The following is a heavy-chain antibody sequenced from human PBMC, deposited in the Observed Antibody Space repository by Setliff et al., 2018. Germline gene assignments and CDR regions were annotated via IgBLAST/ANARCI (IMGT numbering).Heavy chain of an antibody. J-gene: IGHJ4*02. V-gene: IGHV1-18*01. Sequence: ASVKVSCKASGYTFTSYGISWVRQAPGHGLEWMGWISVYNGYTNYAQKIQGRVTMTGDTSISPAYMEFARLTSEDTAVYYCARDVVVGITPRLSFHFWGQGTLVTVSS. CDR1: GYTFTSYG. D-gene: IGHD2-21*01. CDR2: ISVYNGYT. CDR3: ARDVVVGITPRLSFHF.